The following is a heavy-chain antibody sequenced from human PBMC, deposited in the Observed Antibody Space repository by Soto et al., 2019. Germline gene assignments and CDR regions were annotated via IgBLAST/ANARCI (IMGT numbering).Heavy chain of an antibody. V-gene: IGHV4-34*01. D-gene: IGHD3-3*01. CDR2: INHSGST. CDR1: GGSFSGYY. CDR3: ARAESGSYYYYGMDV. J-gene: IGHJ6*02. Sequence: NPSGTLSLTCAVYGGSFSGYYWSWIRQHPGKGLEWIGEINHSGSTNYSPSLKSRVTISVDTSKNQFSLKLSSVTAADTAVYYCARAESGSYYYYGMDVWGQGTTVTVSS.